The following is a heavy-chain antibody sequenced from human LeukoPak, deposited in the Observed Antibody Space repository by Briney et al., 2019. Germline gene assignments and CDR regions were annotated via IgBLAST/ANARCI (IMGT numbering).Heavy chain of an antibody. D-gene: IGHD3-9*01. CDR2: IYHSGST. CDR3: ARSGYYDILTGFDY. CDR1: GGSISSGGYS. Sequence: PSETLSLTCAVSGGSISSGGYSWSWIRQPPGKGLEWIGYIYHSGSTYYNPSLKSRVTISVDRSKNQFSLKLNSVTAADTAVYYCARSGYYDILTGFDYWGQGTLVTVSS. J-gene: IGHJ4*02. V-gene: IGHV4-30-2*01.